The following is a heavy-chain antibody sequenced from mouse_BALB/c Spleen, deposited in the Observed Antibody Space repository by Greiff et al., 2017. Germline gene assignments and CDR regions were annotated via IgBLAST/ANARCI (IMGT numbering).Heavy chain of an antibody. V-gene: IGHV5-9-4*01. Sequence: EVQRVESGGGLVKPGGSLKLSCAASGFTFSSYAMSWVRQSPEKRLEWVAEISSGGSYTYYPDTVTGRFTISRDNAKNTLYLEMSSLRSEDTAMYYCARDRRYAMDYWGQGTSVTVSS. CDR1: GFTFSSYA. CDR3: ARDRRYAMDY. J-gene: IGHJ4*01. CDR2: ISSGGSYT.